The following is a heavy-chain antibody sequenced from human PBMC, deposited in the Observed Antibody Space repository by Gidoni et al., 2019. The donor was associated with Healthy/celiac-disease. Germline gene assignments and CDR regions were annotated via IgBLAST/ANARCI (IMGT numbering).Heavy chain of an antibody. D-gene: IGHD3-3*01. CDR2: IRSKAYGGTT. J-gene: IGHJ4*02. CDR3: TRDPSFLVPTYFDY. V-gene: IGHV3-49*04. Sequence: EVQLVESGGGLVQPGRSLRLSCTVSGFTFGDYAMSWVRQAPGKGLEWVGFIRSKAYGGTTEYAASVKGRFTISRDDSKSIAYLQMNSLKTEDTAVYYCTRDPSFLVPTYFDYWGQGTLVTVSS. CDR1: GFTFGDYA.